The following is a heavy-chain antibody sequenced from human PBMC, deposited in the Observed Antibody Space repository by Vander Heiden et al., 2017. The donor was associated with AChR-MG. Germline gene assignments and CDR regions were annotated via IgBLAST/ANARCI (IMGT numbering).Heavy chain of an antibody. CDR2: INHSGST. CDR3: ARLLRATHNKTPRYYYYYMDV. CDR1: GGSFSGYY. D-gene: IGHD2-15*01. V-gene: IGHV4-34*01. J-gene: IGHJ6*03. Sequence: QVQLQQWGAGLLKPSETLSLTCAVYGGSFSGYYWSWIRQPPGKGLEWIGEINHSGSTNYNPSLKSRVTISVDTSKNQFSLKLSSVTAADTAVYYCARLLRATHNKTPRYYYYYMDVWGKGTTVTVSS.